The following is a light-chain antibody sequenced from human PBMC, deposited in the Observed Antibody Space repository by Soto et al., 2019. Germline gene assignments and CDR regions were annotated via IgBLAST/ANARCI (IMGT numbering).Light chain of an antibody. Sequence: HSALTQPASVSGSPGQSITIFCTGTSSDIGIYNFVSWYQQHPGKAPKLMIYNVYSRPSGVSSRFSGSKSGNTASLTISWLQAEDEADYYCNSYTSASTYVFGTGTQLTVL. CDR1: SSDIGIYNF. CDR2: NVY. V-gene: IGLV2-14*03. CDR3: NSYTSASTYV. J-gene: IGLJ1*01.